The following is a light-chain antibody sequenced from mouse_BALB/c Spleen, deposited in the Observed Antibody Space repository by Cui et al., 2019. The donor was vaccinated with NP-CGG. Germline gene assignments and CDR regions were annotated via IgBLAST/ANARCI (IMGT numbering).Light chain of an antibody. Sequence: QAVVTQESALTTSPGETVTLTCRSSTGAVTTSNYANWVQEKPDHLFTGIIGGTNNRAPGVPARFSGYLIGDKAALTITGAQTEDEAIYFCALWYSNHWVFGGGTKQTVL. CDR2: GTN. V-gene: IGLV1*01. CDR3: ALWYSNHWV. J-gene: IGLJ1*01. CDR1: TGAVTTSNY.